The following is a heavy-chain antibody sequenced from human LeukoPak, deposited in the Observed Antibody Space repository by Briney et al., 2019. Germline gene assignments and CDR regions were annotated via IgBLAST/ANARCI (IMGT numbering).Heavy chain of an antibody. V-gene: IGHV3-23*01. CDR2: ISGSGGST. D-gene: IGHD5-18*01. J-gene: IGHJ4*02. CDR1: GFTFSSYA. CDR3: AKGHEYSYGSFDY. Sequence: GGSLRLSCAASGFTFSSYAMSWIRQAPGKGLEWVSAISGSGGSTYYADSVKGRFTISRDNSKNTLYLQMNSLRAEDTAVYYCAKGHEYSYGSFDYWGQGTLVTVSS.